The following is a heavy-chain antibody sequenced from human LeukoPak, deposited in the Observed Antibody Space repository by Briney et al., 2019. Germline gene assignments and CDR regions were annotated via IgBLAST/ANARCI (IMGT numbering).Heavy chain of an antibody. CDR2: IRGSGVST. D-gene: IGHD3-3*01. Sequence: GGSLRLSCAASGFRFSSYAMSWVRQAPGKGLEWVSAIRGSGVSTYYADSVKGRFTISRDNSKNTLYLQMNSLRAEDTAVYYCAKDFWSDYYYDYWGQGTLVTVSS. J-gene: IGHJ4*02. V-gene: IGHV3-23*01. CDR3: AKDFWSDYYYDY. CDR1: GFRFSSYA.